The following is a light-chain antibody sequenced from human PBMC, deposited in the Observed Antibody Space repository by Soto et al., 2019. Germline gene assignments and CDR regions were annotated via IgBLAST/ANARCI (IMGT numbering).Light chain of an antibody. Sequence: DIQMTQSPSSLSASAGDGVTITCRASQSISSYLNWYQQKPGKVPKLLIYVASTLQSGVPSRFSGSGSGTDFTLTISSLQPEDVATYYCQKYNSAPLTFGGGTKVDIK. CDR3: QKYNSAPLT. CDR1: QSISSY. CDR2: VAS. V-gene: IGKV1-27*01. J-gene: IGKJ4*01.